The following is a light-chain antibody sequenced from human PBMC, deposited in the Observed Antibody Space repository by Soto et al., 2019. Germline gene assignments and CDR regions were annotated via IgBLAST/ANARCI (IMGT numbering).Light chain of an antibody. Sequence: EIVMTQSPATLSVSPGERVTLSCRASQSVSSNLAWYQQKPGQAPRLLIYGASTRSSGVPARFGGSGSGTEFTLTITSLQSEDAAGYYCQQYNNWPPITFGQGTLLEIK. CDR1: QSVSSN. J-gene: IGKJ5*01. CDR2: GAS. V-gene: IGKV3-15*01. CDR3: QQYNNWPPIT.